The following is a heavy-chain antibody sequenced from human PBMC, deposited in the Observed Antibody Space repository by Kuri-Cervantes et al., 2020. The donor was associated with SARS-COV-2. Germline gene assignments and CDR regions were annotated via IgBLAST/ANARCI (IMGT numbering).Heavy chain of an antibody. J-gene: IGHJ6*03. CDR3: SQIAQYYYYYYMDV. CDR1: GGSISSGSYY. CDR2: IYTSGST. V-gene: IGHV4-61*09. Sequence: LRLSCTVSGGSISSGSYYWSWIRQPAGKGLEWIGYIYTSGSTNYNPSLKSRVTISVDTSKNQFSLKLSSVTAADTAVYYCSQIAQYYYYYYMDVWGKGTTVTVSS. D-gene: IGHD2-15*01.